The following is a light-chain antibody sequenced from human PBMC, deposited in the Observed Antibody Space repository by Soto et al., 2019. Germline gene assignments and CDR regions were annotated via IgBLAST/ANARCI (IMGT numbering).Light chain of an antibody. CDR1: QYINTR. J-gene: IGKJ1*01. V-gene: IGKV3D-15*01. CDR2: GAS. Sequence: FPGDRVTLSCRASQYINTRLAWYQHRPGQAPRLLIYGASSRATGIPDRFSGSGSGTEFTLTISSLQPDDFGTYYCQQYNSYSSMFGQGTKVDIK. CDR3: QQYNSYSSM.